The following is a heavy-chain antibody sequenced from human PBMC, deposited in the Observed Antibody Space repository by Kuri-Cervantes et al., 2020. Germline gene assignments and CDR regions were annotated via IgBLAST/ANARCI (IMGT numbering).Heavy chain of an antibody. CDR2: IYPGDSDT. J-gene: IGHJ4*02. CDR3: ARGRWAEYYFDY. V-gene: IGHV5-51*01. Sequence: GGSLRLSCKGSGYSSTSYWIGWVRQMPGKGLEWMGIIYPGDSDTRYSPSFQGQVTISADKSISTAYLQWSSLKASDTAMYYCARGRWAEYYFDYWGQGTLVTVSS. CDR1: GYSSTSYW. D-gene: IGHD1-14*01.